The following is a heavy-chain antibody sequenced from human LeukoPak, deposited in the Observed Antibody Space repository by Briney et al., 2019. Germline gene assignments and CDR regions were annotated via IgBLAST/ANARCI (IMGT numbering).Heavy chain of an antibody. V-gene: IGHV3-48*02. Sequence: GGSLRLSCAASGFTFSSYSMNWVRQAPGKGLEWVSYISSSSSTIYYADSVKGRFTISRDNAKNSLYLQMNSLRDEDTAVYYCARAPLLLWFGEFDYWGQGTLVTVSS. D-gene: IGHD3-10*01. CDR3: ARAPLLLWFGEFDY. CDR2: ISSSSSTI. CDR1: GFTFSSYS. J-gene: IGHJ4*02.